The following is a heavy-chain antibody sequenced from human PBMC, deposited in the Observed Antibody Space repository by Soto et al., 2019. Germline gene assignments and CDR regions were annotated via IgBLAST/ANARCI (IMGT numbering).Heavy chain of an antibody. V-gene: IGHV4-59*08. D-gene: IGHD3-22*01. CDR3: ARQGNYYDRFDP. CDR1: DGSINLYY. CDR2: IYYSGST. Sequence: PSETLSLTCTVSDGSINLYYWSWIRQTPGKGLDWIGYIYYSGSTNYNPSLKGRVTISVDTSKNQFSLKLRSVTAADTAVYYCARQGNYYDRFDPWGQGTLVIASS. J-gene: IGHJ5*02.